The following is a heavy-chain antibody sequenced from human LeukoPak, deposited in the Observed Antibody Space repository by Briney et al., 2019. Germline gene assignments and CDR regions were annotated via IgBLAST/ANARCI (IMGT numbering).Heavy chain of an antibody. CDR1: GYTFSNYD. D-gene: IGHD5-24*01. CDR3: ARGFGIDGFDY. J-gene: IGHJ4*02. Sequence: ASVKVSCKASGYTFSNYDINWVRQTTGQGLEWMGWMNPNSGNTGYAQKFQGRVSMTRNTSISTAYMELSSLRAEDTAVYYCARGFGIDGFDYWGQGTLVTVSS. V-gene: IGHV1-8*01. CDR2: MNPNSGNT.